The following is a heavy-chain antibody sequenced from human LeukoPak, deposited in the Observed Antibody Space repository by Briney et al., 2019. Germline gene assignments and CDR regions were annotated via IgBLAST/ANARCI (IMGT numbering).Heavy chain of an antibody. J-gene: IGHJ4*02. Sequence: AASVKVSCKASGYTFTSYDINWVRQAPGQGLEWMGWMNPNSGNTGYAQKFQGRVTMTRNTSISTAYMELSSLRSEDTAVYYCARGGRDGYRSGVDYWGQGTLVTVSS. D-gene: IGHD5-24*01. V-gene: IGHV1-8*01. CDR2: MNPNSGNT. CDR3: ARGGRDGYRSGVDY. CDR1: GYTFTSYD.